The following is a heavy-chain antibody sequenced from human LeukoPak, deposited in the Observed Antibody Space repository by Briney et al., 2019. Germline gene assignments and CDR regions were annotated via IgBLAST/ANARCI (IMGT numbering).Heavy chain of an antibody. V-gene: IGHV3-20*04. J-gene: IGHJ5*02. CDR1: GFTFDDYG. CDR3: ARAVEGGDYANWFDP. D-gene: IGHD4-17*01. Sequence: PGGSLRLSCAASGFTFDDYGMSWVRQAPGKGLEWVSGINCNGGSTGYADSVKGRFTISRDNAKNSLYLQMNSLRAEDTALYYCARAVEGGDYANWFDPWGQGTLVTVSS. CDR2: INCNGGST.